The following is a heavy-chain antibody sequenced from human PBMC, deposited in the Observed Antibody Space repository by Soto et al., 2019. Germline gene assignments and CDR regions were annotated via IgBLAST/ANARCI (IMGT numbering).Heavy chain of an antibody. Sequence: SETLSLTCTVSGGSISVYYWSWVRQPPGKGLEWIGYMYYSGSTTYNPSLKSRVTMSVDTSKNHFSLKLNSVTTADTAVYYCARLISAVAWLDPWGKGTMGKVS. CDR2: MYYSGST. D-gene: IGHD6-19*01. V-gene: IGHV4-59*01. CDR3: ARLISAVAWLDP. CDR1: GGSISVYY. J-gene: IGHJ5*02.